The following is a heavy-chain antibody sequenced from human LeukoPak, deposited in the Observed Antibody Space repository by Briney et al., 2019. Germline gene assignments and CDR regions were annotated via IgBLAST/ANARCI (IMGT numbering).Heavy chain of an antibody. CDR2: IYHSGST. V-gene: IGHV4-4*02. CDR3: ASSSWDIVVVPAAYNWFDP. CDR1: GGSISSSNW. Sequence: SGTLSLTCAVSGGSISSSNWWSWVRQPPGKGLEWIGEIYHSGSTNYNPSLKSRVTISVDKSKNQFSLKLSSVTAADTAVYYCASSSWDIVVVPAAYNWFDPWGQGTLVTASS. J-gene: IGHJ5*02. D-gene: IGHD2-2*01.